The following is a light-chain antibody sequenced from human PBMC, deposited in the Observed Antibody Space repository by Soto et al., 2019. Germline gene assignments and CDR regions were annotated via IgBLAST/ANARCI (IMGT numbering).Light chain of an antibody. J-gene: IGKJ1*01. CDR1: HSISSW. CDR3: QQLNSYPQP. V-gene: IGKV1-5*01. Sequence: DKHIKQSLSTFSATTRDSVTITCRASHSISSWLAWYQQKPGKATKLLIYDASSLQSGVPSRFSGSGSGTDFTLTICSLQPEDFATYCCQQLNSYPQPSGHGSKVDIK. CDR2: DAS.